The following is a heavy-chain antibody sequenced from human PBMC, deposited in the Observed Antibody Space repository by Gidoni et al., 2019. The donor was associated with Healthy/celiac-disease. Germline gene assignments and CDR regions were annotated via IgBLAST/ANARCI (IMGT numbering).Heavy chain of an antibody. V-gene: IGHV3-33*01. CDR2: ILYDGSNK. CDR3: ARDLSSGNGGSPVY. CDR1: GFTFSSYG. J-gene: IGHJ4*02. D-gene: IGHD6-19*01. Sequence: QVQLVESGGGVVQPGRSLRLSCAESGFTFSSYGMHWVRQAPGKGLEWVAVILYDGSNKYYADSVKGRFTISRDNSKNTLYLQMNSLRAEDTAVYYCARDLSSGNGGSPVYWGQGTLVTVSS.